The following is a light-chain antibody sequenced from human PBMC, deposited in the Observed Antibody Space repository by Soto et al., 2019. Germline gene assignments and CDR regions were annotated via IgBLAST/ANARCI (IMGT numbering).Light chain of an antibody. CDR2: DVS. J-gene: IGLJ1*01. CDR3: CSYAGSYV. Sequence: QSALTQPRSVSGSPGQSVTISCTGTSSDVGGYNYVSWYQQHPGKAPKLMIYDVSKRPSGVPDRFSGSKSGNTASLTISGLQAVDEADYYCCSYAGSYVFGTGPKFTVL. V-gene: IGLV2-11*01. CDR1: SSDVGGYNY.